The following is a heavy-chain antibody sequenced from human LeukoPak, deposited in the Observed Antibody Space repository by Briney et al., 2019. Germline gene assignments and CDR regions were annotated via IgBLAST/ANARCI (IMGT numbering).Heavy chain of an antibody. D-gene: IGHD3-22*01. J-gene: IGHJ4*02. Sequence: GASVKVSCKASGYTFTSYDIKWVRQATGQRLEWMGWMNPNSGNTGYAQKFQGRVTMTRNTSISTAYMELSSLRSEDTAVYYCARGRYYDSIIFDYWGQGTRVSVSS. CDR1: GYTFTSYD. V-gene: IGHV1-8*01. CDR2: MNPNSGNT. CDR3: ARGRYYDSIIFDY.